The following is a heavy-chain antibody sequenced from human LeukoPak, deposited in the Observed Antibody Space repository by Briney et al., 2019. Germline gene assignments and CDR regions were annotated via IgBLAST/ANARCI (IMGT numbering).Heavy chain of an antibody. V-gene: IGHV3-74*01. J-gene: IGHJ3*02. CDR2: INTDESST. CDR3: ARGQTYYDGSTGYHYYAFDM. CDR1: GFTFGNYW. Sequence: GGSLRLSCAASGFTFGNYWMHWVRQAPGKGLVWVSRINTDESSTNYADSAKGRFTISRDNAKKTLYLQMNSLTAEDTAVYYCARGQTYYDGSTGYHYYAFDMWGQGTMVTVSS. D-gene: IGHD3-9*01.